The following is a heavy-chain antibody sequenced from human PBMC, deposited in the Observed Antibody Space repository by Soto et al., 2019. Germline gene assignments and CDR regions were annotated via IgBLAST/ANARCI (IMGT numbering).Heavy chain of an antibody. CDR3: ARGRYGDY. CDR1: GYAFTTYG. CDR2: ISAHNGNT. Sequence: QVHLVQSGAEVKKPGASVKVSCKGSGYAFTTYGITWVRQAPGQGLEWMGWISAHNGNTNYAQKLLCRVTVTRDTSTCTVYMELMSLRSDDTAVYHCARGRYGDYWGQGALVTVSS. D-gene: IGHD1-1*01. J-gene: IGHJ4*02. V-gene: IGHV1-18*01.